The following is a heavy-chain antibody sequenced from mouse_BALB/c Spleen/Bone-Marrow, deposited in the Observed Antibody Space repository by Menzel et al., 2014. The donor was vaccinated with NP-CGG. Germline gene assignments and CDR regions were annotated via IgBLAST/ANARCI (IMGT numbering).Heavy chain of an antibody. CDR1: GFTFSNYR. J-gene: IGHJ3*01. Sequence: EVMLVESGGGLVQPGGSIKLSCVASGFTFSNYRMNWVRQFPEKGLEWVAEIRLKSNNYATHYAESVKGRFTISRDDSKSSVYLQMNDLRAEDTGIYYCTTGFAYWGQGTLVTVSA. V-gene: IGHV6-6*02. CDR3: TTGFAY. CDR2: IRLKSNNYAT.